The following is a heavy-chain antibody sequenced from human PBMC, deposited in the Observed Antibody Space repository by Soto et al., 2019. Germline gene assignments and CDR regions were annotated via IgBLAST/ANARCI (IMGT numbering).Heavy chain of an antibody. D-gene: IGHD2-21*02. V-gene: IGHV3-48*03. Sequence: SLRLSCSASVFTCSSYEMNWFRQAPGKGLEWVSYISSSGGTIYYADSVKGRFTISRDNAKNSLYLQMNGLRAEDTAVYYCARVRIVVVTTYPGDYYGMDVWGQGTTVTVSS. CDR3: ARVRIVVVTTYPGDYYGMDV. CDR1: VFTCSSYE. J-gene: IGHJ6*02. CDR2: ISSSGGTI.